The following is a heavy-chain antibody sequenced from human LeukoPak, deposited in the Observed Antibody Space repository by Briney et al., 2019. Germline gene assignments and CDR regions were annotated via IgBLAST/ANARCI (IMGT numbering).Heavy chain of an antibody. Sequence: GGSLRLSCAASGFTFSSYTMNWVRQAPGKGLEWVSSISSTCSYIYYADSVKGRFTISRDNAKNSLYLQMSSLRAEDTAVYYCARDVEVDIVATSYGMDVWGQGTTVTVSS. J-gene: IGHJ6*02. V-gene: IGHV3-21*01. CDR3: ARDVEVDIVATSYGMDV. D-gene: IGHD5-12*01. CDR1: GFTFSSYT. CDR2: ISSTCSYI.